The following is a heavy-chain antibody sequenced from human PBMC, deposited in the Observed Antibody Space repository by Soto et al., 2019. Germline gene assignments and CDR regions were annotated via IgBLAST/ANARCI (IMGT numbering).Heavy chain of an antibody. CDR3: ARDRSSGWSDAFDI. CDR1: GFTVSSNY. Sequence: ESGGGLVQPGGSLRLSCAASGFTVSSNYMSWVRQAPGKGLEWVSVIYSGGSTYYADSVKGRFTISRDNSKNTLYLQMNSLRAEDTAVYYCARDRSSGWSDAFDIWGQGTMVTVSS. CDR2: IYSGGST. V-gene: IGHV3-66*01. J-gene: IGHJ3*02. D-gene: IGHD6-19*01.